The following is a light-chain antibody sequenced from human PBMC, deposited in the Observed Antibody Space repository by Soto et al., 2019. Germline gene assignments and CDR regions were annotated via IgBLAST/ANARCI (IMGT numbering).Light chain of an antibody. CDR3: CSYAGSSTPLI. J-gene: IGLJ1*01. V-gene: IGLV2-23*02. Sequence: QSALTQPASVSGSPGQSITISCTGTSSDVGSYNLVSWYQQHTGKAPKLMIYEVSKRPTGVSNRFSGSKSGNTASLTISGLQAEDEADYYCCSYAGSSTPLIFGTGTTVTVL. CDR2: EVS. CDR1: SSDVGSYNL.